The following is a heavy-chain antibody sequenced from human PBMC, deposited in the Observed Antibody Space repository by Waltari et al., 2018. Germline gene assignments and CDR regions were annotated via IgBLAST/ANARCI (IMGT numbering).Heavy chain of an antibody. CDR1: GGSFSGYY. D-gene: IGHD1-1*01. J-gene: IGHJ4*02. CDR2: ISHSGST. CDR3: ARGTGYAFDY. Sequence: QVQLQQWGAGLLKSSETLSLTCAVYGGSFSGYYWSWIRQPPGKGLEWIGEISHSGSTNYNPSLKSRVTISVDTSKNQFSLKLSSVTAADTAVYYCARGTGYAFDYWGQGTLVTGSS. V-gene: IGHV4-34*01.